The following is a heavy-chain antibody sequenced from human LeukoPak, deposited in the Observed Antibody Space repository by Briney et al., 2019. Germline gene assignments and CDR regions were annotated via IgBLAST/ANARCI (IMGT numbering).Heavy chain of an antibody. V-gene: IGHV1-46*01. Sequence: ASVKVSCKASGYTFTSYYMHWVRQAPGQGLEWMGIINPSGGSTSYAQKFQGRVTMTRDMSTSTVYMELSSLRSEDTAVYYCARDQGYGDYVGYFDYWGQGTLVTVSS. CDR1: GYTFTSYY. CDR2: INPSGGST. D-gene: IGHD4-17*01. J-gene: IGHJ4*02. CDR3: ARDQGYGDYVGYFDY.